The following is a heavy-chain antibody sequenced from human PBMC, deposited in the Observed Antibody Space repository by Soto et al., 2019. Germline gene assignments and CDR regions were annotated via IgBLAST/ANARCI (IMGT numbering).Heavy chain of an antibody. CDR3: ARVAGSPDY. V-gene: IGHV1-8*01. CDR2: LNPKSGMT. CDR1: GYSFTTYD. J-gene: IGHJ4*02. D-gene: IGHD1-26*01. Sequence: QVQLVQSGPEVKKPGASVKVSCKASGYSFTTYDFNWVRKAPGQGLVWMGWLNPKSGMTGSAQKFQGRVTLTRDSPISTVYMELTSLTSEDTAVDYCARVAGSPDYWGQGTLVTVSS.